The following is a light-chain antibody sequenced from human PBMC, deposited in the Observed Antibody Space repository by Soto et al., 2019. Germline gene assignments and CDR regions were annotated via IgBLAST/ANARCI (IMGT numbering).Light chain of an antibody. V-gene: IGKV1-9*01. CDR2: AAS. CDR3: QQLNSYPLT. J-gene: IGKJ5*01. CDR1: QDISSF. Sequence: GDRVTIPCRASQDISSFLAWYQQKPGKAPKLLIYAASTLQSGVPSRFSGSGSGTDFTLTISSLQPEDFATYFCQQLNSYPLTFGQGTRLEI.